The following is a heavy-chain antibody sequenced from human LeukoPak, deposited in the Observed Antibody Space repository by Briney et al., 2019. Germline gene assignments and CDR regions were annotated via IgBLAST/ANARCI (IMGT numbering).Heavy chain of an antibody. Sequence: SETLSLTCAVYGGSFSGYYWSWIRQPPGKGLEWIGEINHSGSTNYNPSLKSRVTISVDTSKNQFSLKLSSVTAADTAVYYCARVEYYGSGSYYNVGYWGQGTLVTVSS. CDR2: INHSGST. CDR3: ARVEYYGSGSYYNVGY. J-gene: IGHJ4*02. CDR1: GGSFSGYY. D-gene: IGHD3-10*01. V-gene: IGHV4-34*01.